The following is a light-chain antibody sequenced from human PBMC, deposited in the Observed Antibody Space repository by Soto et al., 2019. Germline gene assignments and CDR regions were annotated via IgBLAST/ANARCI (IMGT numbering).Light chain of an antibody. CDR3: LQSDSFPHT. CDR1: QGISSW. Sequence: IQMTQSPSSVSASVGDRVTLTCRASQGISSWLAWYQQKPGKAPKLLIYASSSLQSGVPSRFSGSGSGTHFTLTISSLQPEDSATYYCLQSDSFPHTFGQGTKLEIK. J-gene: IGKJ2*01. V-gene: IGKV1-12*01. CDR2: ASS.